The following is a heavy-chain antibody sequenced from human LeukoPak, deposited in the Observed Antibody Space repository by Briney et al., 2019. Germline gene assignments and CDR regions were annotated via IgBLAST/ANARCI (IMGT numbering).Heavy chain of an antibody. CDR3: ARDPNLYGSP. CDR1: GYTFTGYY. Sequence: ASVKVSCKASGYTFTGYYMHWVRQAPGQGLEWMGWINPNSGGTNYAQKFQGRVTMTRDTSINTAYMELSSLRAEDTAGYYCARDPNLYGSPWGQGTLVTVSS. J-gene: IGHJ5*02. V-gene: IGHV1-2*02. CDR2: INPNSGGT. D-gene: IGHD2-8*01.